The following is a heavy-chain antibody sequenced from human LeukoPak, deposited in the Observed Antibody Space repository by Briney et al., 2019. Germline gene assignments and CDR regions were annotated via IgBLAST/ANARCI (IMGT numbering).Heavy chain of an antibody. V-gene: IGHV4-34*01. J-gene: IGHJ4*02. CDR1: GWSFSGYY. CDR2: VNHSGST. D-gene: IGHD6-6*01. Sequence: KSSETLSLTCAVYGWSFSGYYWSWIRQPPGKGLEWIGEVNHSGSTNYNPSLKSRVTISVDTSKNQFSLKLSSVTAADTAVYYCARGLEARDFDYWGQGTLVTVSS. CDR3: ARGLEARDFDY.